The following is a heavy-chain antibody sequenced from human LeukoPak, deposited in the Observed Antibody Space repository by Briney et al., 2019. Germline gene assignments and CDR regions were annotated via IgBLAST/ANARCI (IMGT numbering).Heavy chain of an antibody. J-gene: IGHJ4*02. CDR1: GFTFSSFA. V-gene: IGHV3-64D*06. CDR3: VKSPGSGWPV. D-gene: IGHD6-19*01. CDR2: IYSDGSRT. Sequence: QPGVSLRLSCAASGFTFSSFAMHWVRQAPGKGLEYLSAIYSDGSRTYYADSVKGRFTISRDNSKNTLYFEMSSLRVEDTAVYYCVKSPGSGWPVWGQGTLLTVSS.